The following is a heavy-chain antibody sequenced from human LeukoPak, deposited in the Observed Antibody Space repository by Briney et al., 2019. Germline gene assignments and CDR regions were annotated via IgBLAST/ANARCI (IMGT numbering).Heavy chain of an antibody. Sequence: GASVRVSCKTSGYTFTAYHIHWMRLAPGQGLDWMGWINPRIDETTFAPKFQGRVAMTTDTSLTTAYMELSSLTSDDTAVYFCATEGSYFLTSFDHWGLGTLVTVSS. CDR3: ATEGSYFLTSFDH. D-gene: IGHD3-10*01. CDR1: GYTFTAYH. CDR2: INPRIDET. J-gene: IGHJ4*02. V-gene: IGHV1-2*02.